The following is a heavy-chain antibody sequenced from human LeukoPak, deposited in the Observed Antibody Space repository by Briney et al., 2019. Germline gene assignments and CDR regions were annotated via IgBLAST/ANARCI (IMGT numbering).Heavy chain of an antibody. D-gene: IGHD1-26*01. CDR3: ARHAARVGATFGDAFDI. J-gene: IGHJ3*02. V-gene: IGHV5-51*01. CDR2: IYPGDSDT. Sequence: GESLKISCKGSGYSFSSYWIGWVRQMPGKGLEWMGIIYPGDSDTRYSPSFQGQVTISADKSISTAYLQWSSLKASDTAMYYCARHAARVGATFGDAFDIWGQGTMVTVSS. CDR1: GYSFSSYW.